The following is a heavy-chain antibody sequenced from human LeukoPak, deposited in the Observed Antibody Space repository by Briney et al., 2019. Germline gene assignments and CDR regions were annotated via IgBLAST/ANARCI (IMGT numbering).Heavy chain of an antibody. CDR2: ISISGGTI. CDR1: GFTFSSYS. Sequence: GGSLRLSCAASGFTFSSYSMNWVRRAPGKGLEWVSFISISGGTIYYADSVKGRFTISRDNSKNTLYLQMNSLRAEDMAVYYCARDRGEGYCSSTSCRYGMDVWGQGTTVTVSS. D-gene: IGHD2-2*01. J-gene: IGHJ6*02. V-gene: IGHV3-48*01. CDR3: ARDRGEGYCSSTSCRYGMDV.